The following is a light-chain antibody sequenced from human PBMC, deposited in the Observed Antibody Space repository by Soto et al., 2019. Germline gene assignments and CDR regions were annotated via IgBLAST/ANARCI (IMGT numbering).Light chain of an antibody. CDR3: STWDVSLNGWV. CDR2: EVT. Sequence: QSALTQPASVSGSPGQSITISCTGTSSDVGGYNYVSWYQQHPGKAPKLMIYEVTNRPSGVSNRFSGSKSGNTASLTISGVQSEDEADYYCSTWDVSLNGWVFGGGTKLTVL. CDR1: SSDVGGYNY. V-gene: IGLV2-14*01. J-gene: IGLJ3*02.